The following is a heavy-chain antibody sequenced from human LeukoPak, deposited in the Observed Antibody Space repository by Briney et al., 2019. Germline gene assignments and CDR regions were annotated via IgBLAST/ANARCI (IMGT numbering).Heavy chain of an antibody. Sequence: ASVKVSCKASGGTFSSYAISWVRQAPGQGLEWMGGIIPIFGTANCAQKFQGRVTITTDESTSTAYMELSSLRSEDTAVYYCARGDIVVVPAAMGGGWFDPWGQGTLVTVSS. CDR3: ARGDIVVVPAAMGGGWFDP. V-gene: IGHV1-69*05. D-gene: IGHD2-2*01. CDR1: GGTFSSYA. J-gene: IGHJ5*02. CDR2: IIPIFGTA.